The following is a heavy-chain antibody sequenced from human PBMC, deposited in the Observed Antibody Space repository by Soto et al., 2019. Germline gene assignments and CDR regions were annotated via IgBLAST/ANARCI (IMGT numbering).Heavy chain of an antibody. J-gene: IGHJ6*01. V-gene: IGHV3-30*18. CDR2: ISYDGSNK. CDR3: AKGLIAARSYYYYGMDV. Sequence: QVQLVESGGGVVQPGRSLRLSCAASGFTFSSYGMHWVRQAPGKGLEWVAVISYDGSNKYYADSVKGRFTISRDNSKNTLYLQMNSLRAEDTAVYYCAKGLIAARSYYYYGMDVW. D-gene: IGHD6-6*01. CDR1: GFTFSSYG.